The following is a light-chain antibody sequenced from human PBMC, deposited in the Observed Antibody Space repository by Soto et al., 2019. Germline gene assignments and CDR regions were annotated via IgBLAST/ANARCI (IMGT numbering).Light chain of an antibody. CDR2: RNN. CDR3: VAWDDSLSGVV. CDR1: SSNIGSNY. V-gene: IGLV1-47*01. J-gene: IGLJ2*01. Sequence: QSVLTQPPSASVTPGQRVTISCSGSSSNIGSNYVYWYQQLPGTAPKLLIYRNNQRPSGVPDRFSGSKSGTSASLAISGLRSEDEADYYCVAWDDSLSGVVFGGGTKLTVL.